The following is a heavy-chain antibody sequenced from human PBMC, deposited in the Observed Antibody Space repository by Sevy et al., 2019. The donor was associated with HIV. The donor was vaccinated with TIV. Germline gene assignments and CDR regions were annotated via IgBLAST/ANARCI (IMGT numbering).Heavy chain of an antibody. Sequence: GGSLRLSCAVSGFNFNIYSMSWVRQAPGKGLEWVSTLSFGCGKINYADSVKGRFIISRDDSKNTLYLQMSSLRAEDTAVYFCAREGCTRPHDYWGQGTLVTVSS. CDR1: GFNFNIYS. D-gene: IGHD2-8*01. V-gene: IGHV3-23*01. CDR2: LSFGCGKI. J-gene: IGHJ4*02. CDR3: AREGCTRPHDY.